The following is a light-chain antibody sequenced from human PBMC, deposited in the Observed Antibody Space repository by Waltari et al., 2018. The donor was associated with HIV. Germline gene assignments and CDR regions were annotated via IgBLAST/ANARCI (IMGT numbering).Light chain of an antibody. Sequence: QSALTQPASVSGSPGQSITISCTGTRSDVGSYELVFWYQKHPDKAPKLMIYEVSKRPSGVSNRFSGSKSGNTASLTISGLQAEDEADYYCCSYAGSSTHVFGGGTKVTVL. J-gene: IGLJ1*01. V-gene: IGLV2-23*02. CDR2: EVS. CDR3: CSYAGSSTHV. CDR1: RSDVGSYEL.